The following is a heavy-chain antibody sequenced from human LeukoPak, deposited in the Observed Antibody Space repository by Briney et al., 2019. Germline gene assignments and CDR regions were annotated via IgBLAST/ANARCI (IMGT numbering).Heavy chain of an antibody. V-gene: IGHV1-2*02. D-gene: IGHD7-27*01. CDR2: INPNSGGT. J-gene: IGHJ4*02. CDR1: GYTFTGYY. CDR3: ARVLGIRDY. Sequence: ASVKVSCKASGYTFTGYYMHWVRQAPGQGLEWMGWINPNSGGTNYAQKFQGRVTLTRDTSISTAYMELSRLRSDDTAAYYCARVLGIRDYWGQGTLVTVSS.